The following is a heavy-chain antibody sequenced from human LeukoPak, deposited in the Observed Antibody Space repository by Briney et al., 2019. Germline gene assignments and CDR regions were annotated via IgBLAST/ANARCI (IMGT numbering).Heavy chain of an antibody. CDR1: GGSISSSSYY. J-gene: IGHJ2*01. D-gene: IGHD2-2*02. V-gene: IGHV4-39*07. CDR2: IYYSGST. CDR3: AAGQLLYHPVTFDL. Sequence: SETLSLTCTVSGGSISSSSYYWGWIRQPPGKGLEWIGSIYYSGSTYYNPSLKSRVTISVDTSKNQLSLKLSSVTAADTAVYYCAAGQLLYHPVTFDLWGRGTLVTVSS.